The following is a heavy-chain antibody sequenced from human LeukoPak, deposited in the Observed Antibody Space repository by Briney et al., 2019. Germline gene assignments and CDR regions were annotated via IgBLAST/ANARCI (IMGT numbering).Heavy chain of an antibody. D-gene: IGHD1-26*01. V-gene: IGHV4-59*01. CDR2: IYYSGST. Sequence: SETLSLTCTVSGGSISSYYWSWIRQPPGKGLEWIGYIYYSGSTNYNPSLKSRVTISVDTSKNQFSLKLSSVTAADTDVYYCARDSSGSYYNWGQGTLVTVSS. J-gene: IGHJ4*02. CDR1: GGSISSYY. CDR3: ARDSSGSYYN.